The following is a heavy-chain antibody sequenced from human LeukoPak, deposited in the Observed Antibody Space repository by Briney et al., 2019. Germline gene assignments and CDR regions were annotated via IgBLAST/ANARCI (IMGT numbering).Heavy chain of an antibody. Sequence: SVKVSCKASGGTFSSYAISWVRQAPGQGLEWMGGIIPIFGTANYAQKFQGRVTITADKSTSTAYMELSSLRSEDTAVYYCAREYLVARNFDYWGQGTLVTVSS. D-gene: IGHD2-15*01. CDR2: IIPIFGTA. CDR3: AREYLVARNFDY. J-gene: IGHJ4*02. CDR1: GGTFSSYA. V-gene: IGHV1-69*06.